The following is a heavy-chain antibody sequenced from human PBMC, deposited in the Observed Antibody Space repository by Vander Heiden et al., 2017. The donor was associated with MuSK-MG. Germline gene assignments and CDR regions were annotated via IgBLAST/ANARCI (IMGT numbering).Heavy chain of an antibody. CDR2: IYYSGST. Sequence: QVQLQESGPGLVKPSETLSLTCTVSGGSISSYYWSWIRQPPGKGLEWIGYIYYSGSTNYNPSLKSRVTISVDTAKNQFSLKLSSVTAADTAVYYGARDGVGAPFDPWGQGTLVTVSS. V-gene: IGHV4-59*01. J-gene: IGHJ5*02. CDR1: GGSISSYY. CDR3: ARDGVGAPFDP. D-gene: IGHD1-26*01.